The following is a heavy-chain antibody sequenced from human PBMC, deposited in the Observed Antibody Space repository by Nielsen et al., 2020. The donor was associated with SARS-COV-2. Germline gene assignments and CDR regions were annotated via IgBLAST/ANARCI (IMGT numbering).Heavy chain of an antibody. D-gene: IGHD2-2*01. CDR2: IYHSGST. CDR1: GGSISSSNW. J-gene: IGHJ6*02. V-gene: IGHV4-4*02. Sequence: SETLSLTCAVSGGSISSSNWWSWVRQPPGKGLEWIGEIYHSGSTNYSPSLKSRVTISVDKSKNQFSLKLSSVTAADTAVYYCARFQRGPLLLGYYYYGMDVWGQGTTVTVSS. CDR3: ARFQRGPLLLGYYYYGMDV.